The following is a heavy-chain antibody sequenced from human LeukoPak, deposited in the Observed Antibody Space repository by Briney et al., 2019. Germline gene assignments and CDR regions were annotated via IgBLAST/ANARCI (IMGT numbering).Heavy chain of an antibody. D-gene: IGHD6-6*01. V-gene: IGHV3-30-3*01. CDR3: ARGEAYSSSFRGGREYYFDY. CDR2: ISYDGSNK. CDR1: GFTFSSYA. Sequence: GGSLRLSCAASGFTFSSYAMHWVRQAPGKGLEWVAVISYDGSNKYYADSVKGRFTISRDNSKNTLYLQLNSLRADDTAVYYCARGEAYSSSFRGGREYYFDYWGQGTLVTVSS. J-gene: IGHJ4*02.